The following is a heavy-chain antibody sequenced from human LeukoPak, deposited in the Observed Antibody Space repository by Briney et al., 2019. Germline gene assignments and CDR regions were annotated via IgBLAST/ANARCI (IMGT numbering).Heavy chain of an antibody. V-gene: IGHV1-24*01. Sequence: GGSVKVSCKASGYTFTSYYMHWVRQAPGQGREWMGGFDPEDGETIYAQKFQGRVTMTEDTSTDTAYMELSSLRSEDTAVYYCATGESGYSNFDYWGQGTLVTVSS. CDR3: ATGESGYSNFDY. J-gene: IGHJ4*02. D-gene: IGHD3-22*01. CDR2: FDPEDGET. CDR1: GYTFTSYY.